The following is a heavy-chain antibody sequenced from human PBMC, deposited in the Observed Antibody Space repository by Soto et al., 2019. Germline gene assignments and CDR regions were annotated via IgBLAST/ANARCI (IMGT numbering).Heavy chain of an antibody. D-gene: IGHD3-3*01. V-gene: IGHV3-21*01. CDR3: ARDRRRFWSGYYASRTTYYYGMDV. Sequence: PGGSLRLSCAASGFTFSSYSMKWVRQAPGEGLEWVSSISSSSSYIYYADSVKGRFTISRDNAKNSLYLQMNSLRAEDTAVYYCARDRRRFWSGYYASRTTYYYGMDVWGQGTTVTVSS. CDR1: GFTFSSYS. J-gene: IGHJ6*02. CDR2: ISSSSSYI.